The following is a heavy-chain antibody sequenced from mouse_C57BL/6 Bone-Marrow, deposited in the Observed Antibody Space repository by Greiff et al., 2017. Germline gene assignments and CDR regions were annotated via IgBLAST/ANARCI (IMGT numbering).Heavy chain of an antibody. Sequence: QVQLQQPGAELVKPGASVKLSCKASGYTFTSYWMHWVKQRPGQGLEWIGMIHPNSGSTNYNEKFKSKATLTVDKSSSTAYMQLSSLTSEDSAVYYCASNYGSRAWFAYWGQGTLVTVSA. CDR3: ASNYGSRAWFAY. V-gene: IGHV1-64*01. J-gene: IGHJ3*01. CDR2: IHPNSGST. CDR1: GYTFTSYW. D-gene: IGHD1-1*01.